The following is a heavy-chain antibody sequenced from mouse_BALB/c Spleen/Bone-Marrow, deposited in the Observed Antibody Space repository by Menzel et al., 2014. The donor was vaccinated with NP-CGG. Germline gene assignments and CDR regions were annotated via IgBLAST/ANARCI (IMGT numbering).Heavy chain of an antibody. V-gene: IGHV7-1*02. Sequence: EVMLVESGGGLVQPGGSLILSCATSGFTFSAFYMEWVRQPPGKRLEWIAASRNKAKDYTTEYSASVKGRFIVSRDTSQSILYLQMNALRAEDTAIYFCARDVGYGNYLSYWGQGTLVTVSA. CDR1: GFTFSAFY. D-gene: IGHD2-10*02. J-gene: IGHJ3*01. CDR3: ARDVGYGNYLSY. CDR2: SRNKAKDYTT.